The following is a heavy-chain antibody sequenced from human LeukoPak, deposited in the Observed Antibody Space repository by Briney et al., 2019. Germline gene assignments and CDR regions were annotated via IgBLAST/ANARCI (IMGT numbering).Heavy chain of an antibody. CDR3: ARVSSRAVAGFGAKDY. D-gene: IGHD6-19*01. CDR2: MNPNSGNT. CDR1: GYTFTSYD. Sequence: ASVKVSCKASGYTFTSYDINWVRQAAGQGLEWMGWMNPNSGNTGYAQKFQGRVTMTRNTSISTAYMELSSLRSEDTAVYYCARVSSRAVAGFGAKDYRGQGTLVTVSS. V-gene: IGHV1-8*01. J-gene: IGHJ4*02.